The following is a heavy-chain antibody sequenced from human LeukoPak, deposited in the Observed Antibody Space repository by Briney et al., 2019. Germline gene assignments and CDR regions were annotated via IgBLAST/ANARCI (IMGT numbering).Heavy chain of an antibody. J-gene: IGHJ6*02. V-gene: IGHV3-23*01. D-gene: IGHD4-17*01. CDR3: AKTPADYGDYVYYYYGMDV. Sequence: GGSLRLSCAASGFTFSSYGMHWVRQAPGKGLEWVSGISGSGTSTYYADSVKGRFTISRDNSKNTLYLQMNSPRAEDTAVYYCAKTPADYGDYVYYYYGMDVWGQGTTVTVSS. CDR2: ISGSGTST. CDR1: GFTFSSYG.